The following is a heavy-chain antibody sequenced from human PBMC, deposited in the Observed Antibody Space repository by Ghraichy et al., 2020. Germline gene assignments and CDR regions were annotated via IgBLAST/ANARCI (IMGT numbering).Heavy chain of an antibody. CDR3: ARGRAVAGSYYFDS. CDR1: GFTFSTYS. CDR2: ISSSSTYI. D-gene: IGHD6-19*01. Sequence: GGSLRLSCAASGFTFSTYSMNWVRQAPGKGLEWVSSISSSSTYIYYADSVKGRFTISRDNAKNSLYLQMNSLRAEDTAAYYCARGRAVAGSYYFDSWGQGTLVTVSS. J-gene: IGHJ4*02. V-gene: IGHV3-21*01.